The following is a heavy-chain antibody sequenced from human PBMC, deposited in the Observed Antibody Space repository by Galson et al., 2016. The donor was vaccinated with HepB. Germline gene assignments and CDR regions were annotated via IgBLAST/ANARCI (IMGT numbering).Heavy chain of an antibody. CDR2: ISGSSSTI. Sequence: SLRLSCAASGFTFSINSMNWVRQAPGKGLEWVSYISGSSSTIYYAASVKGRFTISRDNAKNSLYLQMNSLRDEDTAVYYCARIPIVYSGSHIYYYYYMDVWGKGTTVTVSS. V-gene: IGHV3-48*02. CDR3: ARIPIVYSGSHIYYYYYMDV. CDR1: GFTFSINS. D-gene: IGHD6-6*01. J-gene: IGHJ6*03.